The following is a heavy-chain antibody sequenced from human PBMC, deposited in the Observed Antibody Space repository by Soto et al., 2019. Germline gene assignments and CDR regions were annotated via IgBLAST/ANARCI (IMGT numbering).Heavy chain of an antibody. CDR2: TYYRSKWYN. Sequence: SETLSLTCAISGDSVSSNSAAWNWIRQSPSRGLEWLGRTYYRSKWYNDYAVSVKSRVTINPDTSKNQFSLQLNSVTPEDTAVYYCARNAGSYFVDDAFDIWGQGTMVTVSS. J-gene: IGHJ3*02. CDR3: ARNAGSYFVDDAFDI. CDR1: GDSVSSNSAA. D-gene: IGHD1-26*01. V-gene: IGHV6-1*01.